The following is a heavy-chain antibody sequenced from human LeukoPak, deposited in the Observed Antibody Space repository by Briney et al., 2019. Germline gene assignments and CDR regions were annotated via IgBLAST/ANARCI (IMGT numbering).Heavy chain of an antibody. CDR3: AKDIPYGDVSLGYYYGMDV. CDR2: ISGDGGST. V-gene: IGHV3-43*02. J-gene: IGHJ6*02. D-gene: IGHD4-17*01. CDR1: GFTSDDYA. Sequence: GGSLRLSCAASGFTSDDYAMHWVRQAPGKGLEWVSLISGDGGSTYYADSAKGRFTISRDNSKNSLYLQMTSLRTEDTALYYCAKDIPYGDVSLGYYYGMDVWGQGTTVTVSS.